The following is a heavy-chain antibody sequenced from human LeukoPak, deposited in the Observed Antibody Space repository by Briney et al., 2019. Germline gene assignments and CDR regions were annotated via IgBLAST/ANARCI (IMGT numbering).Heavy chain of an antibody. D-gene: IGHD3-9*01. V-gene: IGHV4-31*03. CDR1: GGSISSGGYY. CDR2: IYYSGST. J-gene: IGHJ3*02. CDR3: ARDGWGDILTGDAIDN. Sequence: PSETLSLTCTVSGGSISSGGYYWSWIRQHPGKGLEWIGYIYYSGSTYYNPSLKSRVTISVDTSKNQFSLKLSSVTAADTAVYYCARDGWGDILTGDAIDNWAQGTMVTVSS.